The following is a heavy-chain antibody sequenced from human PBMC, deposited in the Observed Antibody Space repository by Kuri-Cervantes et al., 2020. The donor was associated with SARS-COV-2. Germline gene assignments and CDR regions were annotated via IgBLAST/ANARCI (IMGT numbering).Heavy chain of an antibody. CDR1: GGSISSGGYY. Sequence: LRLSCTVSGGSISSGGYYWSWIRQHPGKGLEWIGYIYYSGSTYYNPSLKSRVTISVDTSKTQFSLKLSSVTAADTAVYYCASSIVVVPAASREYAFDIWGQGTMVTVSS. D-gene: IGHD2-2*01. V-gene: IGHV4-31*03. J-gene: IGHJ3*02. CDR2: IYYSGST. CDR3: ASSIVVVPAASREYAFDI.